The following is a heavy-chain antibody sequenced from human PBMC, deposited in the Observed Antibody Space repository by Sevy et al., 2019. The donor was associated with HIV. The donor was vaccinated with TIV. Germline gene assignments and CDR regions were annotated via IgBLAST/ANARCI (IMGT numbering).Heavy chain of an antibody. V-gene: IGHV3-48*01. CDR3: ARVRGSRDNYYYYMDV. D-gene: IGHD3-10*01. CDR2: ISLRSSII. CDR1: GFTFNTYS. J-gene: IGHJ6*03. Sequence: GGSLRLSCVASGFTFNTYSMNWVRQAPGRGLEWVSYISLRSSIIYYADSVKGRFAISRDDAKNSLYLQMNSLRVEDAAIYYCARVRGSRDNYYYYMDVWGRGTTVTVSS.